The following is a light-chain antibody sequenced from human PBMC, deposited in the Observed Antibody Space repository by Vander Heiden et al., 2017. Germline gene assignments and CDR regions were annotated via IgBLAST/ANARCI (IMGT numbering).Light chain of an antibody. CDR1: SSDVGRYNY. J-gene: IGLJ2*01. Sequence: QSALTQPASVSGSPGTSITISCTGTSSDVGRYNYVSGYQHHPGKAPKLMIYDVSNRPSGVSNRFSGSKSGNTASLTISGLQAEDEAEYYCSSYTSSSTLVVFGGGTKLTVL. CDR3: SSYTSSSTLVV. V-gene: IGLV2-14*03. CDR2: DVS.